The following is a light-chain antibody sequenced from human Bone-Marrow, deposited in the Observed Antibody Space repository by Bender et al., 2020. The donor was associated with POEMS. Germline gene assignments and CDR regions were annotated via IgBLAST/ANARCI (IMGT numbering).Light chain of an antibody. V-gene: IGLV2-14*02. CDR1: SSDVGGYNL. CDR2: GGD. J-gene: IGLJ2*01. CDR3: SSYTSSNSLNVI. Sequence: QSALTQPASVSGSPGQSITISCTGTSSDVGGYNLVSWFQQHPGKVPQGLIYGGDKRPSGVSDRFSGSKSGNTASLTISGLQAEDEADYYCSSYTSSNSLNVIFGGGTKLTVL.